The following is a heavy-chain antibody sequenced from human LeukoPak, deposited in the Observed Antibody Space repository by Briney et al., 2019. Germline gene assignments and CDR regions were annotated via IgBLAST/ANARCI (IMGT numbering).Heavy chain of an antibody. CDR1: EFTFSDYW. CDR3: ARGGYQRNYYYYYMDV. CDR2: INSDGSTT. D-gene: IGHD6-25*01. V-gene: IGHV3-74*01. Sequence: PGGSLRLSCAASEFTFSDYWMHWVRQAPGKGLVWVSRINSDGSTTNYADSVKGRFTISRDNAKNSLYLQMNSLRAEDTAVYYCARGGYQRNYYYYYMDVWGKGTTVTVSS. J-gene: IGHJ6*03.